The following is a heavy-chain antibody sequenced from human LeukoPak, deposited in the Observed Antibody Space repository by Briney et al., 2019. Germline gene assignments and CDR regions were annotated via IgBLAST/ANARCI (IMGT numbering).Heavy chain of an antibody. D-gene: IGHD3-3*01. Sequence: ASVKVSCKASGGTFSSYAISGVRQAPGQGLEWMGGIIPIFGIANYAQKFQGRVTITADESTSTAYMELSSLRSEDTAVYYCARRNYDFWSGPNTNNNSFDPWGQGTLVTVSS. CDR1: GGTFSSYA. CDR2: IIPIFGIA. V-gene: IGHV1-69*13. J-gene: IGHJ5*02. CDR3: ARRNYDFWSGPNTNNNSFDP.